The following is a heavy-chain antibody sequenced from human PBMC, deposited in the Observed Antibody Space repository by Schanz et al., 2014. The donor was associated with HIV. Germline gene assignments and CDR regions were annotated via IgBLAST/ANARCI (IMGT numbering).Heavy chain of an antibody. V-gene: IGHV3-30*03. J-gene: IGHJ6*02. CDR2: LSHDGSQK. D-gene: IGHD3-22*01. Sequence: QVQLVESGGGVVQPGRSLRLSCAASGFTFSTYGMHWVRQGPGKGLEWVAVLSHDGSQKFYADSVKGRFTISRDNSKNTLYLQMNSLRPEDTAVYYCAVTFIVVGSLATNGMDVWGQGTTVTVSS. CDR1: GFTFSTYG. CDR3: AVTFIVVGSLATNGMDV.